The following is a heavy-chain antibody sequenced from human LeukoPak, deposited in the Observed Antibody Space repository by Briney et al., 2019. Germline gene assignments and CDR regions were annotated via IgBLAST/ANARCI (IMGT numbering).Heavy chain of an antibody. D-gene: IGHD6-19*01. Sequence: PGESLKISCKGSGYSFSSYWIGWVRQMPGKGLEWMGIIYPGDSDTIYSPSFQGQVTISADKSISTAYLQWSSLKASDTAMYYCARHRRIRSGGWALQGTDYWGQGTLVTVSS. CDR2: IYPGDSDT. CDR1: GYSFSSYW. J-gene: IGHJ4*02. V-gene: IGHV5-51*01. CDR3: ARHRRIRSGGWALQGTDY.